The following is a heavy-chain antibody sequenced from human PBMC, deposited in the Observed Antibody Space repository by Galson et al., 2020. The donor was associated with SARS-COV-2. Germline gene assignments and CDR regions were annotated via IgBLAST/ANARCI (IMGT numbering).Heavy chain of an antibody. D-gene: IGHD4-17*01. V-gene: IGHV4-34*01. CDR3: ARGRGGTVTSTVSGYFAY. J-gene: IGHJ4*02. CDR2: INHSGSI. CDR1: GGSFSGYY. Sequence: SETLSLTCAVYGGSFSGYYWSWIRQPPGKGLEWIGEINHSGSIKYNPSLKSRVTISVDTSKNQFSLKLSSVTAADKAVYYCARGRGGTVTSTVSGYFAYWVQGALVTVSS.